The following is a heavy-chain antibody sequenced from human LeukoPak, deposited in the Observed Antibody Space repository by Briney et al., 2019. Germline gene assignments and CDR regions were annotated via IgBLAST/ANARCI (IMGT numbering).Heavy chain of an antibody. V-gene: IGHV4-34*01. J-gene: IGHJ4*02. CDR1: GESITAYY. CDR2: VRHSGST. Sequence: SETLSLTCAVYGESITAYYWTWIRQPPGKRLEWIGEVRHSGSTNYNPSLKSRVTMSVDMSKNQFSLQLKFATAADTAVYYCAGATATGTGRAFHYWAQGNLVPVSS. D-gene: IGHD3-10*01. CDR3: AGATATGTGRAFHY.